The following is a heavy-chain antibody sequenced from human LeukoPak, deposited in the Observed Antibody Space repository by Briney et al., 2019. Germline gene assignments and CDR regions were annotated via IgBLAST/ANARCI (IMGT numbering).Heavy chain of an antibody. CDR2: INHSGST. D-gene: IGHD3-3*01. CDR1: GGSFSGYY. J-gene: IGHJ6*03. V-gene: IGHV4-34*01. Sequence: SETLSLTCAVYGGSFSGYYWSWIRQLPGKGLEWIGEINHSGSTNYNPSLKSRVTISVDTSKNQFSLKLSSVTAADTAVYYCARGSDFWSGKRGRGCYYYYMDVWGKGTTVTVSS. CDR3: ARGSDFWSGKRGRGCYYYYMDV.